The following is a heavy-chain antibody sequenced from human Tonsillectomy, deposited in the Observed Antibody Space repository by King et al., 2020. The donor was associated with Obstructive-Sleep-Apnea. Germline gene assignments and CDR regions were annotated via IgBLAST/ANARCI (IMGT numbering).Heavy chain of an antibody. V-gene: IGHV4-31*03. CDR2: IYYSGST. CDR1: GGSISSDGYY. Sequence: QLQESGPGLVKPSQTLSLTCIVSGGSISSDGYYWSWIRQHPGKGLEWIAYIYYSGSTYYNPSLKSRVTISVATSKNQLSLKLSSMTAADTAVYYCAGGSPYYFDYWGQGTLVTVSS. J-gene: IGHJ4*02. D-gene: IGHD3-10*01. CDR3: AGGSPYYFDY.